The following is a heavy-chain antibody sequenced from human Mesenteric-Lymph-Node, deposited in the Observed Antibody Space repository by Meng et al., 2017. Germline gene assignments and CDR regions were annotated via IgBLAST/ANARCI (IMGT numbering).Heavy chain of an antibody. CDR3: ARDKRPKYSYGVSDGMDV. D-gene: IGHD5-18*01. CDR1: GFTVSSNY. Sequence: GESLKISCAASGFTVSSNYMSWVRQAPGKGLEWVSVIYSCGSTYYADSVKGRFTISRDNAKNSLYLQMNSLRAEDTAVYYCARDKRPKYSYGVSDGMDVWGQGTTVTVSS. CDR2: IYSCGST. V-gene: IGHV3-66*03. J-gene: IGHJ6*02.